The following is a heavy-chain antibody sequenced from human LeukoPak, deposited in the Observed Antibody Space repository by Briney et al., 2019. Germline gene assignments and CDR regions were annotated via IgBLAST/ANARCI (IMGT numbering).Heavy chain of an antibody. D-gene: IGHD2-15*01. V-gene: IGHV3-30*18. CDR2: ISYDGSNK. J-gene: IGHJ4*02. Sequence: GGSLRLSCAASGFTFSSYGMHWVRQAPGKGLEWVAVISYDGSNKYYADSVKGRFTISRDNSKNTLYLQMNSLRAEDTAVYYCAKRGYCSGGNCRIIDYWGQGTLVTVSS. CDR1: GFTFSSYG. CDR3: AKRGYCSGGNCRIIDY.